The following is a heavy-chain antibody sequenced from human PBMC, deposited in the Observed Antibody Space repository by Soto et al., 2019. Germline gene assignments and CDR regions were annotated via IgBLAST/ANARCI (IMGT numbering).Heavy chain of an antibody. CDR3: ARDDYSSSLNINYYYYYYMDV. D-gene: IGHD6-6*01. CDR1: GFTFSSYA. V-gene: IGHV3-23*01. Sequence: GGSLRLSCAASGFTFSSYAMSWVRQAPGKGLEWVSAISGSGGSTYYADSVKGRFTISRDNSKNTLYLQMNSLRAEDTAVYYCARDDYSSSLNINYYYYYYMDVWGKGTTVTAP. J-gene: IGHJ6*03. CDR2: ISGSGGST.